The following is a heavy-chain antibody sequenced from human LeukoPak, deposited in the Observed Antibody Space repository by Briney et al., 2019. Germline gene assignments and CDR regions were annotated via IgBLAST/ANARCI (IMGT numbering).Heavy chain of an antibody. CDR2: VNNDGSGT. Sequence: GGSLRLSCEASGFTFSRYWMQWVRQAPGKGLVWVSRVNNDGSGTNYADSVKGRFIISRGNAKNTLYLQMSSLRAEDTAVYYRAREGDVVGTIGSFDYWGQGTLVSVPS. J-gene: IGHJ4*02. D-gene: IGHD5-12*01. CDR1: GFTFSRYW. CDR3: AREGDVVGTIGSFDY. V-gene: IGHV3-74*01.